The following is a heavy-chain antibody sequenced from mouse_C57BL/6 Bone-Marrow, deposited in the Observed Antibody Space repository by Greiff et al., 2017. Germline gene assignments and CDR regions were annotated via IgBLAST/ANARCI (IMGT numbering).Heavy chain of an antibody. Sequence: QVQLQQPGAELVKPGASVKVSCKASGYTFTSYWMHWVKQRPGQGLEWIGRIHPSDSDTNYNQKFKGKATLTEDKSSSTAYMQLSSLTSEDSAVYYCATKIPYGVNAMDYWGQGTSVTVSS. CDR1: GYTFTSYW. CDR3: ATKIPYGVNAMDY. D-gene: IGHD1-1*02. J-gene: IGHJ4*01. CDR2: IHPSDSDT. V-gene: IGHV1-74*01.